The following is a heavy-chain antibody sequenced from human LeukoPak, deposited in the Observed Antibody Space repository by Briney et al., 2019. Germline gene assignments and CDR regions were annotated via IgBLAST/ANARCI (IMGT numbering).Heavy chain of an antibody. CDR1: GGTFSSYT. V-gene: IGHV1-69*04. Sequence: GSSVKVSCKASGGTFSSYTISWVRQAPGQGLEWMGRIIPILGIANYAQKFQGRVTITADKSTCTAYMELSSLRSEDTAVYYCARDSWEWLLSDWGQGTTVTVSS. CDR2: IIPILGIA. J-gene: IGHJ6*02. CDR3: ARDSWEWLLSD. D-gene: IGHD3-3*01.